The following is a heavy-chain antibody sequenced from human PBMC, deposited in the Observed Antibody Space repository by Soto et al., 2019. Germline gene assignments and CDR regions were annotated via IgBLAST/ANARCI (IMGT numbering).Heavy chain of an antibody. CDR1: GFTFSSYS. CDR2: ISSSSSYI. CDR3: ARDEYSSGWYQQDYYGMDV. V-gene: IGHV3-21*01. Sequence: GGSLRLSCAASGFTFSSYSMNWVRQAPGKGLEWVSSISSSSSYIYYADSVKGRFTISRDNAKNSLYLQMNSLRAEDTAVYYCARDEYSSGWYQQDYYGMDVWGQGTTVTVSS. D-gene: IGHD6-19*01. J-gene: IGHJ6*02.